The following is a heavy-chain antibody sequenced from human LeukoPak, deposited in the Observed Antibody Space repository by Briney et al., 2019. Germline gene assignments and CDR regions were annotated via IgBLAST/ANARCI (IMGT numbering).Heavy chain of an antibody. Sequence: GASVKVSCKVSGDTLTELSMHWVRQAPGKGLEWMGGFDPKEGERVYAQNFQGRFTMTEDTSSGTAYMELNSLRSEDTAVYYCTTREIVVEPAQTSMVRGVLWRSDFWGHGTLVPVSS. CDR1: GDTLTELS. CDR3: TTREIVVEPAQTSMVRGVLWRSDF. J-gene: IGHJ4*01. V-gene: IGHV1-24*01. D-gene: IGHD3-10*01. CDR2: FDPKEGER.